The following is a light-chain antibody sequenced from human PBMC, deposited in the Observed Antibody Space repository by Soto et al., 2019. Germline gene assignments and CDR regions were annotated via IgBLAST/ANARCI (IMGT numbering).Light chain of an antibody. V-gene: IGLV1-40*01. Sequence: QSVLTQPPSVSGAPGQRVIISCTGGSYNIGADYEVHWYQQLPGTTPKLLIYGNTNRPSGVPDRFSGSKSGSSASLAITGLQDEDEAEYYCQSYDNTLKGCVFGTGTKVTVL. CDR1: SYNIGADYE. CDR3: QSYDNTLKGCV. J-gene: IGLJ1*01. CDR2: GNT.